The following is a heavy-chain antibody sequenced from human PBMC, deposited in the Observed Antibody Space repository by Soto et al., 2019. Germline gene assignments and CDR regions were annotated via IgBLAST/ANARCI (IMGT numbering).Heavy chain of an antibody. D-gene: IGHD5-12*01. CDR2: VSAYNGAT. CDR3: ARVQITPSGPRRFDP. J-gene: IGHJ5*02. Sequence: ASVKVSCKASGDTFSTYSFTWVRQAPGQGPEWMGWVSAYNGATYLAQKFQDRLTVTTETSTGTAYMELRSLRSDDTAVYYCARVQITPSGPRRFDPWGQGTRVTVSS. CDR1: GDTFSTYS. V-gene: IGHV1-18*01.